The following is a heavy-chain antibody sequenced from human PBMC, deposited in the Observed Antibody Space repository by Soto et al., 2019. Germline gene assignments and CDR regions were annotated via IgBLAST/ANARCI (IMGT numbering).Heavy chain of an antibody. CDR1: GGSISSYY. CDR2: IYYSGST. Sequence: SETLSLTCTVSGGSISSYYWSWIRQPPGKGLEWIGYIYYSGSTNYNPSLKSRVTISVDTSKNQFSLKLSSVTAADTAVYYCAKSYLGYCSSTSCDGWFDPWGQGTLVTVSS. J-gene: IGHJ5*02. V-gene: IGHV4-59*01. D-gene: IGHD2-2*01. CDR3: AKSYLGYCSSTSCDGWFDP.